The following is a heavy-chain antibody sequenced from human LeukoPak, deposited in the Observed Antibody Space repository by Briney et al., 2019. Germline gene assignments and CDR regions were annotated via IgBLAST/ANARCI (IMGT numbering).Heavy chain of an antibody. V-gene: IGHV1-2*02. CDR2: INPNSGDT. J-gene: IGHJ5*02. CDR1: GGTFSSYA. Sequence: GASVKVSCKASGGTFSSYAISWVRQAPGQGLEWMGWINPNSGDTNYAQKFQGRVTMTRDTSISTAYMELSRLRSDDTAVYYCARFCSGGSCYGPWGQGTLVTVSS. D-gene: IGHD2-15*01. CDR3: ARFCSGGSCYGP.